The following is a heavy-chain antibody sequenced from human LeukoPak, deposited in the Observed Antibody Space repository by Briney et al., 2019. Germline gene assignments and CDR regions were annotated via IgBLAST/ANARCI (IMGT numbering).Heavy chain of an antibody. CDR2: ISGSGGST. V-gene: IGHV3-23*01. CDR1: GFTFDTYE. J-gene: IGHJ4*02. D-gene: IGHD4-17*01. CDR3: AKAFGDYAGRGPFDY. Sequence: PGGSLRLSCVGSGFTFDTYEMNWVRQAPGKGLEWVSTISGSGGSTYYADSVKGRFTISRDNSKNTLYLQMNSLRAEDTAVYYCAKAFGDYAGRGPFDYWGQGTLVTVSS.